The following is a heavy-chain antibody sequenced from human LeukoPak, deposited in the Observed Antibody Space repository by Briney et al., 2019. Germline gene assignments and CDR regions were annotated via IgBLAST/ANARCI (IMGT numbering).Heavy chain of an antibody. Sequence: PSETLSLTCAVYGGSFSGYYWSWIRQRPGKGLEWIGEINHSGSTNYNPSLKSRVTISVDTSKNQFSLKLSSVTAADTAVYYCARGGYCDILTGTPYYFDYWGQGTLVTVSS. CDR2: INHSGST. D-gene: IGHD3-9*01. CDR3: ARGGYCDILTGTPYYFDY. J-gene: IGHJ4*02. V-gene: IGHV4-34*01. CDR1: GGSFSGYY.